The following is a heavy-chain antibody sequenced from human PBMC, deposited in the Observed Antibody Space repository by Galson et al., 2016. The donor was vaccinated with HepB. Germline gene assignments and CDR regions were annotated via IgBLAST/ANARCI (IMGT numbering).Heavy chain of an antibody. CDR1: GESLSGNY. J-gene: IGHJ5*01. CDR2: INHTGST. D-gene: IGHD2-15*01. Sequence: SETLSLTCAVYGESLSGNYWSWIRQPPGKGLEWIGEINHTGSTKYSPSLNSRVTMSVDTSKSQLSLKLSSVTAADTAAYYCARGPIVARMRWFDSWGQGSLVTVSS. V-gene: IGHV4-34*01. CDR3: ARGPIVARMRWFDS.